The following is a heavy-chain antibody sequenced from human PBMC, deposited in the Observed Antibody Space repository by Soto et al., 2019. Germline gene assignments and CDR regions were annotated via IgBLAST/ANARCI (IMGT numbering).Heavy chain of an antibody. D-gene: IGHD3-10*01. CDR1: GFTFSSYS. Sequence: GGSLRLSCAASGFTFSSYSMNWVRQAPGKGLEWVSYISSSSSTIYYADSVKGRFTISRDNAKNSLYLQMNSLRAADTAVYYCARMVYGSYDYWGQGTLVTVSS. CDR2: ISSSSSTI. CDR3: ARMVYGSYDY. J-gene: IGHJ4*02. V-gene: IGHV3-48*01.